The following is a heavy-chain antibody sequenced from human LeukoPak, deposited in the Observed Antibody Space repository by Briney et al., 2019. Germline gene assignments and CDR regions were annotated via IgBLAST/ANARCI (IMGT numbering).Heavy chain of an antibody. J-gene: IGHJ4*02. V-gene: IGHV4-34*01. CDR2: INHSGST. D-gene: IGHD2-8*02. CDR3: ARTGVLVGYFDY. Sequence: SETLSLTCAVYGGSFSGYYWSWIRQPPGKGLEWIGEINHSGSTNYNPSLKSRVTISVDTSKNQFSLKLSSVTAADTAVYYCARTGVLVGYFDYWGQGTLVTVSS. CDR1: GGSFSGYY.